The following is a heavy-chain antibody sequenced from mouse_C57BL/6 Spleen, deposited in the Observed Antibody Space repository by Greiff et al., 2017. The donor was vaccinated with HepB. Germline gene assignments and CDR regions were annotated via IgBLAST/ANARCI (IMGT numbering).Heavy chain of an antibody. D-gene: IGHD4-1*01. CDR2: IHPNSGST. CDR1: GYTFTSYW. V-gene: IGHV1-64*01. CDR3: ARSENWAWFAY. J-gene: IGHJ3*01. Sequence: QVQLQQPGAELVKPGASVKLSCKASGYTFTSYWMHWVKQRPGQGLEWIGMIHPNSGSTNYNEKFKSKATLTVDKSSSTAYMQLSSLTSEDSAVYDCARSENWAWFAYWGQGTLVTVSA.